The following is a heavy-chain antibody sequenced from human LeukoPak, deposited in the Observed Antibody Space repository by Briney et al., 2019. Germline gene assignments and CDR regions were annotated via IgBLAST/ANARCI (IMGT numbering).Heavy chain of an antibody. Sequence: VASVKVSCKASGYTFTSYGISWVRQAPGQGLEWMGWISAYNGNTNYAQNLQGRVTMTTDTSTSTAYMELRSLRSDDTAVYYCARGGFRGNTMYYFDYWGQGTLVTVSS. CDR3: ARGGFRGNTMYYFDY. V-gene: IGHV1-18*01. D-gene: IGHD4-23*01. J-gene: IGHJ4*02. CDR2: ISAYNGNT. CDR1: GYTFTSYG.